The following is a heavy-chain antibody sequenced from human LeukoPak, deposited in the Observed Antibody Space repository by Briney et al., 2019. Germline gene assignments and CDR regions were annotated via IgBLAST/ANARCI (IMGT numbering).Heavy chain of an antibody. Sequence: SETLSLTCTVSGGSISSSSYYWGWIRQPPGKGLEWIGSIYYSGSTYYNPSLKNRVTISVDTSKNQFSLKLSSVTAADTAVYYCARDRVTNYSNYAYYYYYMDVWGKGTTVTVSS. D-gene: IGHD4-11*01. CDR1: GGSISSSSYY. CDR3: ARDRVTNYSNYAYYYYYMDV. V-gene: IGHV4-39*02. J-gene: IGHJ6*03. CDR2: IYYSGST.